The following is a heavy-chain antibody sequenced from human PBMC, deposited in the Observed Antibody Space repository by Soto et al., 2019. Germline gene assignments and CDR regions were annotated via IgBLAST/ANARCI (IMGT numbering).Heavy chain of an antibody. D-gene: IGHD5-12*01. Sequence: QLQLQESGPGLVKPSETLSLTCTVSGGSISSSGYYWGGIRQPPGKGLEWIGSLSYSGSTYYNPSLKGRVTIAVDTSKNRISLKLSSLSAADTAVYYCARHTGLKVDIVDPWDYWGQGTLVSVSS. CDR3: ARHTGLKVDIVDPWDY. J-gene: IGHJ4*02. CDR2: LSYSGST. V-gene: IGHV4-39*01. CDR1: GGSISSSGYY.